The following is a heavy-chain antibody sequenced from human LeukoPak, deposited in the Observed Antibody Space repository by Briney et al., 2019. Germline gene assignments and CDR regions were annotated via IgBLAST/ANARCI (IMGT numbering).Heavy chain of an antibody. D-gene: IGHD2-2*01. CDR1: GGSISSGSYY. CDR2: IYTSGST. CDR3: ARALGYCTSTSCSDHFDY. V-gene: IGHV4-61*02. J-gene: IGHJ4*02. Sequence: PSQTLSLTCTVSGGSISSGSYYWSWIRQPAGKGLEWIGRIYTSGSTNYNPSLKRRVTISVDTSKNQFSLKLSSVTAADTAVYYCARALGYCTSTSCSDHFDYWGQGTLVTVSS.